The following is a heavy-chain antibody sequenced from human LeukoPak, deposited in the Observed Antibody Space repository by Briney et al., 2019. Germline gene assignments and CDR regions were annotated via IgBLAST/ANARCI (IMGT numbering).Heavy chain of an antibody. V-gene: IGHV3-21*01. Sequence: PGGSLRLSCAASGFTFSSYWMSWVRQAPGKGLEWVSSISSRSSYIYYADSVKGRFTISRDNAKNSLYLQMNSLRAEDTAVYYCASLSGVYSSSPGRRGAGVWGQGTLVTVSS. CDR1: GFTFSSYW. CDR2: ISSRSSYI. J-gene: IGHJ4*02. D-gene: IGHD6-6*01. CDR3: ASLSGVYSSSPGRRGAGV.